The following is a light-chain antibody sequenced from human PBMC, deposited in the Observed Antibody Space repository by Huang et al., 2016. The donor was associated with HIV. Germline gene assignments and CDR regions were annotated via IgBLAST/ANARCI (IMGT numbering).Light chain of an antibody. Sequence: ELVLTQSPATLSVSPGERATLSCRASQGVASNLAWYQQKPGQAPRLLIYDASTRATGIPAMFSGSGSGTEFTLTISSLQSEDFAVYYCQQYNNWPQTFGQGTKVEIK. CDR2: DAS. J-gene: IGKJ1*01. CDR1: QGVASN. CDR3: QQYNNWPQT. V-gene: IGKV3-15*01.